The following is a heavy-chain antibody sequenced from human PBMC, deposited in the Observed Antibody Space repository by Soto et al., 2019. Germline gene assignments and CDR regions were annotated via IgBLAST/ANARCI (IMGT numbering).Heavy chain of an antibody. V-gene: IGHV3-9*01. CDR3: ARTTVGGLMVYAGQEREMNYYYRDV. D-gene: IGHD2-8*01. CDR2: ISWNSGSI. Sequence: EVQLVESGGGLVQPGRSLRLSCAASGFTFDDYAMHWVRQAPGKGLEWVSGISWNSGSIGYADSVKGRFTISRDNAKNSPYLQMNSLRAEDTALYYCARTTVGGLMVYAGQEREMNYYYRDVWGKGTTVTVSS. CDR1: GFTFDDYA. J-gene: IGHJ6*03.